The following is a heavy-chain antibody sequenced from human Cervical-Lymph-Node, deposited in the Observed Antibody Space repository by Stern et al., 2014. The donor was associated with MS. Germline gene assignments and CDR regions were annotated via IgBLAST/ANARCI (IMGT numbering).Heavy chain of an antibody. CDR3: AKDRNGDYVNWFDS. Sequence: EVQLVESGGDLVQPWGSLRLSCVASGFSFNKYAMSWVRQAPGTGLEWDSAISLDDDVTYYKASVKGRFTISRDNSKNMVLLQMNSLRAADTAIYYCAKDRNGDYVNWFDSWGPGTLVTVSS. CDR1: GFSFNKYA. J-gene: IGHJ5*01. V-gene: IGHV3-23*04. D-gene: IGHD4-17*01. CDR2: ISLDDDVT.